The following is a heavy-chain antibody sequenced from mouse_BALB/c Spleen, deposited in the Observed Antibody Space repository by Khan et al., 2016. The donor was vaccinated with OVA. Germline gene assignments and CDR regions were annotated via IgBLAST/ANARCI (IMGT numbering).Heavy chain of an antibody. J-gene: IGHJ2*01. CDR3: ARGNYGSSFDY. CDR2: INTNTGEP. Sequence: QIQLVQSGPELKKPGETVKISCKASGYTFTNYGMNWVKQAPGKGLKWMGWINTNTGEPTYAEEFKGRFAFSLENSASTAYLQINNLKNEDTATYFCARGNYGSSFDYWGQGTTRTGSS. V-gene: IGHV9-3*02. CDR1: GYTFTNYG. D-gene: IGHD1-1*01.